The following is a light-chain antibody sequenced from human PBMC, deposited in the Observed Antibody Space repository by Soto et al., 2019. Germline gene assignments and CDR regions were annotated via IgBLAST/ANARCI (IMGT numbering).Light chain of an antibody. Sequence: QSALTQPASLSGSPGQSITISCTGSSSDVGSYNLVSWYQQYPGKEPRLLIYEVSKRPSGVPDRFSGSKSGNTASLTVSGLQAEDEADYYCNSYAGSNVYVFGTGTKVTVL. CDR1: SSDVGSYNL. J-gene: IGLJ1*01. CDR3: NSYAGSNVYV. V-gene: IGLV2-14*02. CDR2: EVS.